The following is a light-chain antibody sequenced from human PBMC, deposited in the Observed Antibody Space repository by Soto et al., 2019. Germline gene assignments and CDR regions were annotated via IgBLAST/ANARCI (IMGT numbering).Light chain of an antibody. CDR2: DAF. J-gene: IGKJ4*01. Sequence: EIVLTQSPGTLSLSPGERATLSCRASQSVSSSYFAWYQQKPGQAPRLLIYDAFTRATGIPDRFSGSGSGTDFTLTISSLEPEDFAVYYCQQGSNWPPGLTFGGGTKVEIK. CDR3: QQGSNWPPGLT. V-gene: IGKV3D-20*02. CDR1: QSVSSSY.